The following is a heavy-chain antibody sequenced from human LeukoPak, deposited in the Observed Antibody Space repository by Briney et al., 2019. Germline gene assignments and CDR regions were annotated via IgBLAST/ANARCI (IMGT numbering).Heavy chain of an antibody. D-gene: IGHD3-22*01. Sequence: LGGSLRLPCAASGFTFSSYAMSWVRQAPGEGVEWVSVISGSASTTTYADCVKALFTITRNNPKNLLYLQMTTLNAEDTSVYYCAKRPRITIILVGIPLDYWGQGTLVTVSS. J-gene: IGHJ4*02. V-gene: IGHV3-23*01. CDR1: GFTFSSYA. CDR3: AKRPRITIILVGIPLDY. CDR2: ISGSASTT.